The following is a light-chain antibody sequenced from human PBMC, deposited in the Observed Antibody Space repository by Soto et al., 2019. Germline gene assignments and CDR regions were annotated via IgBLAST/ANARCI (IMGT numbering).Light chain of an antibody. V-gene: IGLV2-14*01. CDR3: SSYRRSNNIV. CDR2: EVT. J-gene: IGLJ1*01. Sequence: QSALTQPAPVSGSPGQSITISCTGTSSDVGGYNYVSWYQHHPGTAPKLIIYEVTNRPSGISNRFSGSKSGNTASLTISGLQAEDEGDYYCSSYRRSNNIVFGNGTKVTVL. CDR1: SSDVGGYNY.